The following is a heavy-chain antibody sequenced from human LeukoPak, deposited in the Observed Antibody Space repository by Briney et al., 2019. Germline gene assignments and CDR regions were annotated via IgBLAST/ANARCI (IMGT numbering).Heavy chain of an antibody. CDR2: ISGSGGST. CDR3: SAMVRVAGGYFDY. CDR1: GFTFSSYA. V-gene: IGHV3-23*01. D-gene: IGHD3-10*01. J-gene: IGHJ4*02. Sequence: GGSLRLSCAASGFTFSSYAMSWVRQAPGKGLEWVSAISGSGGSTYYADSVKGRFTISRDNSKNTLYLQMNSLRAEDTAVYYCSAMVRVAGGYFDYWGQGTLVTVSS.